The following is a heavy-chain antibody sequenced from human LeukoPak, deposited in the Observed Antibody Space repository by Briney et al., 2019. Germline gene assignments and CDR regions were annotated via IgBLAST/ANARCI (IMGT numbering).Heavy chain of an antibody. CDR2: ISSSSYI. V-gene: IGHV3-21*01. Sequence: KPGGSLRLSCAASGFTFSSYSMNWVRQAPGKGLEWVSSISSSSYIYYADSVKGRFTISRDNAKNSLYLQMNSLRAEDTAVYYCARDQMAYCGGDCPLGPYRYFDPWGQGTLVTVSS. CDR3: ARDQMAYCGGDCPLGPYRYFDP. D-gene: IGHD2-21*02. J-gene: IGHJ5*02. CDR1: GFTFSSYS.